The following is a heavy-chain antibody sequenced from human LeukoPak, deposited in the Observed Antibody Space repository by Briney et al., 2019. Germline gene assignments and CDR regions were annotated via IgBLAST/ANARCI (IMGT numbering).Heavy chain of an antibody. V-gene: IGHV4-38-2*01. CDR1: GYGISSDYY. CDR3: ARIITMIRGERSGYFAS. J-gene: IGHJ4*02. D-gene: IGHD3-10*01. Sequence: SETLSLTSAVSGYGISSDYYWGWIRQPPGKGLEWMASIYHSGSTYYNPSLKNRVTISVDTSKSQLSLELISVTAADTAVYYCARIITMIRGERSGYFASWGQGTLVTVSS. CDR2: IYHSGST.